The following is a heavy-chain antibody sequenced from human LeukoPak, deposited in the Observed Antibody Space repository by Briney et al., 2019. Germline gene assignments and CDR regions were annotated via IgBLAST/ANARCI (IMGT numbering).Heavy chain of an antibody. CDR3: ARAPYNWNYYYYMDV. V-gene: IGHV1-8*02. D-gene: IGHD1-20*01. Sequence: ASVKVSCKASGYTFTSYYMHWVRQATGQGLEWMGWMNPNSGNTGYAQKFQGRVTMTRNTSVSTAYMELSSLRSEDTAVYYCARAPYNWNYYYYMDVWGKGTTVTVSS. CDR1: GYTFTSYY. CDR2: MNPNSGNT. J-gene: IGHJ6*03.